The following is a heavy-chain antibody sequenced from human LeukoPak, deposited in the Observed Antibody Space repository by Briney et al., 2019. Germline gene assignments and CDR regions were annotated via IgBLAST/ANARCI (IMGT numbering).Heavy chain of an antibody. D-gene: IGHD5-24*01. V-gene: IGHV3-11*01. CDR1: GFTFSDYY. J-gene: IGHJ4*02. CDR3: ARRQSMATITY. CDR2: ISSSGSTI. Sequence: GGSLRLSCAASGFTFSDYYMSWIRQAPGKGLEGVSYISSSGSTIYYADSVKGRFTISRDNAKNSLYLQMNSLRAEDTAVYYCARRQSMATITYWGQGTLVTVSS.